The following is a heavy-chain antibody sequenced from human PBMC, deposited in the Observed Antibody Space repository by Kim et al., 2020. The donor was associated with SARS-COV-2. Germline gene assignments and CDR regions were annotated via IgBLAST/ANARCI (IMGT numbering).Heavy chain of an antibody. Sequence: SETLSLTCIVSGGYISSYFWSWIRQPPGKGLEWIGYVSFSGSTNYNPSYNPSLRSRVTISVDTSKNQFSLNLRSVTAADTAVYYCARVLGTGFGESYWYFDLGGRGTLVTVSS. CDR3: ARVLGTGFGESYWYFDL. CDR2: VSFSGST. J-gene: IGHJ2*01. V-gene: IGHV4-59*01. D-gene: IGHD3-10*01. CDR1: GGYISSYF.